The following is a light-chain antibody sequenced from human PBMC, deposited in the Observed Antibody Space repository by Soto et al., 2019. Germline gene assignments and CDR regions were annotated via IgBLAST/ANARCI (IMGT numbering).Light chain of an antibody. Sequence: IQLTQSPSSLSASVGDRVTITCRASQGISSYLAWYQQKPGRAPNLLIYGASTLQTGVPSRFSGSGSGTDFTLTISSLQPEDFATYYCQHLTTYPVTFGPGTKLDVK. CDR1: QGISSY. CDR2: GAS. CDR3: QHLTTYPVT. J-gene: IGKJ3*01. V-gene: IGKV1-9*01.